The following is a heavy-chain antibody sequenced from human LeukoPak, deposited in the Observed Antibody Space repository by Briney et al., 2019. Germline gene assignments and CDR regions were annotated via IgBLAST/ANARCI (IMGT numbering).Heavy chain of an antibody. V-gene: IGHV1-18*01. J-gene: IGHJ4*02. CDR2: ISAYNGNT. CDR1: GYIFASYG. D-gene: IGHD3/OR15-3a*01. Sequence: GASVKVSCKASGYIFASYGVSWVRQAPGQGLEWMGWISAYNGNTNSAQKFQGRVTLTVDTSTSTAYMELGSLRSDDTAVYYCVRDLGLDTVMIFSDYWGQGTLVTVSS. CDR3: VRDLGLDTVMIFSDY.